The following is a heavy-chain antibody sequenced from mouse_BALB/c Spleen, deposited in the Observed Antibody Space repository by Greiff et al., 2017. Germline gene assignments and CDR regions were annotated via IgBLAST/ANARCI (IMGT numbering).Heavy chain of an antibody. CDR2: IWSGGST. J-gene: IGHJ4*01. CDR3: AKQLWFYAMDY. V-gene: IGHV2-2*02. D-gene: IGHD2-2*01. CDR1: GFSLTSYG. Sequence: VQVVESGPGLVQPSQSLSITCTVSGFSLTSYGVHWVRQSPGKGLEWLGVIWSGGSTDYNAAFISRLSISKDNSKSQVFFKMNSLQANDTAIYYCAKQLWFYAMDYWGQGTSVTVSS.